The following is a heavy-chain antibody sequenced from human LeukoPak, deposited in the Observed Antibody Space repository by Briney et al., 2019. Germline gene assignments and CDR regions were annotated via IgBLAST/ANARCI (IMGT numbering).Heavy chain of an antibody. D-gene: IGHD6-6*01. CDR3: ARAYSSSSGPDAFDS. CDR2: ISSSSSTI. CDR1: GFTFNSYN. J-gene: IGHJ3*02. V-gene: IGHV3-48*02. Sequence: AGGSLRLSCAASGFTFNSYNMNWVRQAPGKGLEWVSYISSSSSTIYYADSVKGRFTISRDSAKTSLFLQMNSLRDEDTAVYYCARAYSSSSGPDAFDSWGLGTLVTVSS.